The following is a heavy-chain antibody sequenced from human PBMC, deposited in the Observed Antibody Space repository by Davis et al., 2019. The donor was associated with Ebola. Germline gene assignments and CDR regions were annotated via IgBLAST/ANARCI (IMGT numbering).Heavy chain of an antibody. Sequence: ASVKVSCKASGYTFTSHDINWVRQATGQGLEWVGWMNPNSGNIGYAQKFQGRVTMTRNTSINTAYMELSSLRSEDTAVYFCARDSSGVVGANDFDYWGQGTLVTVSS. J-gene: IGHJ4*02. D-gene: IGHD1-26*01. CDR3: ARDSSGVVGANDFDY. CDR2: MNPNSGNI. CDR1: GYTFTSHD. V-gene: IGHV1-8*01.